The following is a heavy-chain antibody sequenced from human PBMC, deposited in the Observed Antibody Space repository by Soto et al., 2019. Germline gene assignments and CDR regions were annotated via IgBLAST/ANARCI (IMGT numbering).Heavy chain of an antibody. CDR2: IYYSGST. CDR3: ASNYGSGSNFDY. D-gene: IGHD3-10*01. J-gene: IGHJ4*02. V-gene: IGHV4-61*01. CDR1: GGSVSSGSYY. Sequence: SETLSLTCTVSGGSVSSGSYYWSWIRQPPGKGLEWIGYIYYSGSTNYNPSLKSRVTISVDTSKNQFSLKLSSVTAADTAVYYCASNYGSGSNFDYGGQGTLVTVS.